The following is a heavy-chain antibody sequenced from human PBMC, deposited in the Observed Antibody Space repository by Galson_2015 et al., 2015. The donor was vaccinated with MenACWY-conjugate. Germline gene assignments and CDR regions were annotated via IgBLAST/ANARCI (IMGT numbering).Heavy chain of an antibody. CDR3: AREFCSGGTCWFYFYY. CDR2: ISSNGGST. D-gene: IGHD2-15*01. Sequence: SLRLSCAGSGFTFSSYAMHWVRQAPGKGLEYVSAISSNGGSTYYANSVKGRVTISRDNSQNTLYLQMGSLRAEDMAVYYCAREFCSGGTCWFYFYYWGQGTLVTVSS. J-gene: IGHJ4*02. V-gene: IGHV3-64*01. CDR1: GFTFSSYA.